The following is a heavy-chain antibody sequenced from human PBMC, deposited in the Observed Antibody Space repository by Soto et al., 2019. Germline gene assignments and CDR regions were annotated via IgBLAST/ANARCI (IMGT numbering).Heavy chain of an antibody. CDR3: ARELYSTVRFDP. J-gene: IGHJ5*02. Sequence: QVQLVQSGAEVKKPGASVKVSCKASGYTFTSYDINWVRQATGQGLEWMGWMNPNSGNTGYAQKFQGRVTMTRNTSLSTAYMELSNLGSDGTAVYYRARELYSTVRFDPWGQGTLVTVSS. CDR1: GYTFTSYD. V-gene: IGHV1-8*01. CDR2: MNPNSGNT. D-gene: IGHD6-13*01.